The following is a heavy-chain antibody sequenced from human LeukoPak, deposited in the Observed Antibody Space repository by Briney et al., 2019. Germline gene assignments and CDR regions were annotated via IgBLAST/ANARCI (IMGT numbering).Heavy chain of an antibody. CDR3: AKDPYYYDSSGYFQH. CDR2: ISGSGGST. CDR1: GFTFSSYA. J-gene: IGHJ1*01. Sequence: GGSLRLSCAASGFTFSSYAMSWVRQAPGKGLEWVSAISGSGGSTYYADSVKGRFTISRDNSKNTLYLQMNSLRAEDTAVYYCAKDPYYYDSSGYFQHWGQGTLVTVSS. D-gene: IGHD3-22*01. V-gene: IGHV3-23*01.